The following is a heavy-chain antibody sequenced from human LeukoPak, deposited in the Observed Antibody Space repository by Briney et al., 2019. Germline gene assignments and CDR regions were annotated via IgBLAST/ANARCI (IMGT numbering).Heavy chain of an antibody. CDR2: ISGSGGST. CDR1: GFTFSSYA. J-gene: IGHJ4*02. V-gene: IGHV3-23*01. D-gene: IGHD3-3*01. Sequence: GGSLRLSCAASGFTFSSYAVSWVRQAPGKGLEWVSAISGSGGSTYYADSVKGRFTISRDNSKNTLYLQMNSLRAEDTAVYYCAKDGVVIRNYFDYWGQGTLVTVSS. CDR3: AKDGVVIRNYFDY.